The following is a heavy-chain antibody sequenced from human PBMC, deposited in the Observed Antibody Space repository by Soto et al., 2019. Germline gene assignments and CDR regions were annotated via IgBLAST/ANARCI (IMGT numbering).Heavy chain of an antibody. D-gene: IGHD3-10*01. J-gene: IGHJ4*02. Sequence: EVQLVESGGGLEHPGRSLRLSCTASGFSFGDYAIIWFRQAPGKGPEWVGLITSKRYGGATEYAASVRGRFTISREDSKSIAYLQMNSLKIDDTAVYHCSRLPRNNRGAPVDYWGQGTQVTVSS. CDR2: ITSKRYGGAT. V-gene: IGHV3-49*03. CDR3: SRLPRNNRGAPVDY. CDR1: GFSFGDYA.